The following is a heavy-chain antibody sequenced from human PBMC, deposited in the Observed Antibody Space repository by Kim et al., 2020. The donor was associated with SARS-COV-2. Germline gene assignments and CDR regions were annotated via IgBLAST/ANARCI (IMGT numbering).Heavy chain of an antibody. CDR1: GFTFSSYA. CDR2: IRAGDST. Sequence: GGSLRLSCAASGFTFSSYAMGWVRQAPGKGLEWVSDIRAGDSTYYADSVKGLFTISRDNSKNTLYLQMNTLRAEDTAIYYCARPGPPLKLYYLDYWGQGTLFTVSS. J-gene: IGHJ4*02. CDR3: ARPGPPLKLYYLDY. V-gene: IGHV3-23*01.